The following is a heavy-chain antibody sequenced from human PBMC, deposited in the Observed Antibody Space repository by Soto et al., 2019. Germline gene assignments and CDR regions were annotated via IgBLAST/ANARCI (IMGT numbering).Heavy chain of an antibody. J-gene: IGHJ4*02. CDR2: IYPGDSDT. V-gene: IGHV5-51*01. D-gene: IGHD3-9*01. Sequence: GESLKISCKGSGYSFTSYWIGWVRQMPGKGLEWMGIIYPGDSDTRYSPSFQGQVTISADKSISTAYLQWSSLKASDTAMYHCARQLRYFDWLASRWGQGTLVNVSS. CDR3: ARQLRYFDWLASR. CDR1: GYSFTSYW.